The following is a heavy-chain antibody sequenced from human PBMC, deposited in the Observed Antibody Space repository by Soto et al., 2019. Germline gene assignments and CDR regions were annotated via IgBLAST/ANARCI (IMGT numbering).Heavy chain of an antibody. D-gene: IGHD6-13*01. CDR2: IYSGGST. V-gene: IGHV3-66*02. J-gene: IGHJ3*02. CDR3: ARDPPCGSSSWSRDAFDI. Sequence: GGSLRLSCAASGFTVSSNYMSWVRQAPGKGLEWVSVIYSGGSTYYADSVKGRFTISRDNSKNTLYLQMNSLIAEDTAVYYCARDPPCGSSSWSRDAFDIWGHGTMVTVSS. CDR1: GFTVSSNY.